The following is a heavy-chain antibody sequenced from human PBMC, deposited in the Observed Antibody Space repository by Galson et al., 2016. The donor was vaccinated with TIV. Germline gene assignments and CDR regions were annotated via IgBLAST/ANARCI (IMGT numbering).Heavy chain of an antibody. V-gene: IGHV3-48*02. Sequence: SLRLSCAASGFTFRFYSLNRVRRGPGKGREWDSYIRNSCSPTYYPDSVKGRFAISRDNARNALYLQMNRLRDEDTAIYYCATDLRVGVPRPYYFDSWGQGTHVTVTS. CDR2: IRNSCSPT. D-gene: IGHD1-26*01. CDR1: GFTFRFYS. J-gene: IGHJ4*02. CDR3: ATDLRVGVPRPYYFDS.